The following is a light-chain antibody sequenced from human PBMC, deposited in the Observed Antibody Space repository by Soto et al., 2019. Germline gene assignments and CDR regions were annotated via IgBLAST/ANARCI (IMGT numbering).Light chain of an antibody. CDR1: LPISNY. V-gene: IGKV1-27*01. CDR3: QKYNRGLIT. J-gene: IGKJ5*01. Sequence: DIQMPLSLSSLSASVGDRVTITCRASLPISNYLAWYQQKPGKIPNLLIYAPSTLQSGVPSRFSGSGAGTYFTLTSSMLHPEDVAIYYCQKYNRGLITFGQGTRLEIK. CDR2: APS.